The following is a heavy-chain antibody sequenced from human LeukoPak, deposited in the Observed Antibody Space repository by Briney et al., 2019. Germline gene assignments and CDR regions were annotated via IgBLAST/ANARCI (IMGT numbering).Heavy chain of an antibody. V-gene: IGHV4-59*08. CDR1: GGSISSYY. CDR3: ARRAARHYYYGMDV. J-gene: IGHJ6*02. D-gene: IGHD6-6*01. Sequence: PSETLSLTCTVSGGSISSYYWSWLRQPPGKGLEWIGYIYYSGSTNYNPSLKSRVTISVDTSKNQFSLKLSSVTAADTAVYYCARRAARHYYYGMDVWGQGTTVTVSS. CDR2: IYYSGST.